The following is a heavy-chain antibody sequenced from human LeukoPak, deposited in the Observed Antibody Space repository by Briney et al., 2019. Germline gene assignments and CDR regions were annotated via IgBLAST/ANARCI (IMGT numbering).Heavy chain of an antibody. CDR3: ARDVSRIAAGDGVDY. J-gene: IGHJ4*02. Sequence: ASVKVSCKASGYTFTGYYMHWVRQAPGQGLEWMGWINPNSGGTNYAQKFQGRVTMTRDTSISTAYMELSRLRSDDTAVYYCARDVSRIAAGDGVDYWGQGTLVTVSS. CDR1: GYTFTGYY. CDR2: INPNSGGT. D-gene: IGHD6-13*01. V-gene: IGHV1-2*02.